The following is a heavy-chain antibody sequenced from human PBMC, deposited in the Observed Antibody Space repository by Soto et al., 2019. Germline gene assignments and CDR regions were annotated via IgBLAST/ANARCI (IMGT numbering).Heavy chain of an antibody. Sequence: RGSLRLSCASSGFSFSISPMHWVRQAPGKGPEWVALISYDGTNKFYADSVKGRFTISRDNSKSTLYLQMNSLKTEDTAVYYCTTDPKWELWVYFDYWGQGTLVTVSS. CDR3: TTDPKWELWVYFDY. D-gene: IGHD1-26*01. CDR1: GFSFSISP. V-gene: IGHV3-30-3*01. J-gene: IGHJ4*02. CDR2: ISYDGTNK.